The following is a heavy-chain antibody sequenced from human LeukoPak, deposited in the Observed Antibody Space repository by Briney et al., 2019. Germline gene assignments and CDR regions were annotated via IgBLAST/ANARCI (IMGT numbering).Heavy chain of an antibody. Sequence: SSVKVSCKASVGTFSSYAISWVRQPPPQGLAWMGGSIPIFGTANYAQKFQRRVTITAHETRSTAYMELSSLRSEDAAVYYCAIDSSSSSYPVTEYYYFDFWRQGTMVTVSS. CDR3: AIDSSSSSYPVTEYYYFDF. D-gene: IGHD6-13*01. J-gene: IGHJ4*02. CDR1: VGTFSSYA. V-gene: IGHV1-69*13. CDR2: SIPIFGTA.